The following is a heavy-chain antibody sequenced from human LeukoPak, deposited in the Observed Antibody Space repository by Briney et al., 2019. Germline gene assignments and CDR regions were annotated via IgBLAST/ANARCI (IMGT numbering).Heavy chain of an antibody. J-gene: IGHJ4*02. CDR3: AKDIVAAAGVFFDY. Sequence: GGSLRLSCAASGFAFDDYAMHWVRQAPGKGLEWVSLISGDGGSTYYADSVKGRFTISRDNSKNSLYLQMNSLRTEDTALYYCAKDIVAAAGVFFDYWGQGTLVTVSS. CDR2: ISGDGGST. D-gene: IGHD6-13*01. V-gene: IGHV3-43*02. CDR1: GFAFDDYA.